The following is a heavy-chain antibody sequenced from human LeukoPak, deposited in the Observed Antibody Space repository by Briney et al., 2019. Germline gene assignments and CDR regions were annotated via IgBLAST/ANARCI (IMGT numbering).Heavy chain of an antibody. CDR2: ITTGGYT. CDR3: ARVAGSGSYYDY. V-gene: IGHV3-11*06. CDR1: GFTFSDYF. D-gene: IGHD3-10*01. Sequence: AGGSLRLSCAASGFTFSDYFMAWIRQAPGKGLEWLSYITTGGYTNYADSVKGRFTISRDNAKNSLYLQMNSLRAEDTAVYYCARVAGSGSYYDYWGQGTLVTVSS. J-gene: IGHJ4*02.